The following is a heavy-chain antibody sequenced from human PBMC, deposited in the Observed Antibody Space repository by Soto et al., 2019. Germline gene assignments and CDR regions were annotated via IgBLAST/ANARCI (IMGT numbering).Heavy chain of an antibody. V-gene: IGHV4-59*01. Sequence: SETLSLTCTVSGGSISGYYWSWIRQPPGKGLEWIGYIYYSGSTNYNPSLKSRVTISVDTSKNQFSLKLSSVTAADTAVYYCAREKGDFWSGYAYYYGMDVWGQGTTVTVSS. J-gene: IGHJ6*02. CDR3: AREKGDFWSGYAYYYGMDV. CDR1: GGSISGYY. CDR2: IYYSGST. D-gene: IGHD3-3*01.